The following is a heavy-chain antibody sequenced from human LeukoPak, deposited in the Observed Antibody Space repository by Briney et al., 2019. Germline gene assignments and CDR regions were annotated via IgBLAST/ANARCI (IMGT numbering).Heavy chain of an antibody. J-gene: IGHJ6*04. Sequence: SETLSLTCTASGGSVSSGSYYWSWIRQPPGKGLEWIGYIYYSGSTNYNPSLKSRVTISVDTSKNQFSLKLSSVTAADTAVYYCASGPDCSGGSCYYYGMDVWGKGTTVTVSS. V-gene: IGHV4-61*01. CDR2: IYYSGST. CDR1: GGSVSSGSYY. D-gene: IGHD2-15*01. CDR3: ASGPDCSGGSCYYYGMDV.